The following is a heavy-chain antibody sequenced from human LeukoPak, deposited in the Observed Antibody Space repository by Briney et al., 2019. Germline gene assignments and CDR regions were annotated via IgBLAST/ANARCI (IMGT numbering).Heavy chain of an antibody. CDR2: ISAYNGNT. Sequence: GASVKVSCKASGYTFTSYGISWVRQAPGQGLEWMGWISAYNGNTNYAQKFQGRVTMTEDTSTDTAYMELSSLRSEDTAVYYCATNRRLSGYYQSYFDYWGQGTLVTVSS. V-gene: IGHV1-18*01. CDR1: GYTFTSYG. CDR3: ATNRRLSGYYQSYFDY. D-gene: IGHD3-22*01. J-gene: IGHJ4*02.